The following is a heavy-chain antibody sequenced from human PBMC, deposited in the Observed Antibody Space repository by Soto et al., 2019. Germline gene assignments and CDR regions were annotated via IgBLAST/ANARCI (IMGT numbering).Heavy chain of an antibody. CDR1: GDSVTSGSIY. J-gene: IGHJ6*02. V-gene: IGHV4-61*03. D-gene: IGHD3-3*01. Sequence: QVRLQESGPGLVKPSETLSLTCTVSGDSVTSGSIYWSWIRQPPGKGLAWIGYVDYTGSTNYNPALTSRVAISVDTSKHHFSLTLSSVTAADTGVYYCARDRGNFGVVLADFYQYGMDVWGQGTAVTVSS. CDR3: ARDRGNFGVVLADFYQYGMDV. CDR2: VDYTGST.